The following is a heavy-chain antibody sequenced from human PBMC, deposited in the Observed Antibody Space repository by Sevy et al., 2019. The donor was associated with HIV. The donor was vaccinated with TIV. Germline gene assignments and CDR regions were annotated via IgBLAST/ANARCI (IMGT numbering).Heavy chain of an antibody. CDR3: ARNGIVGATTGFDY. CDR2: IIPIFGTA. CDR1: GGTFSSYA. D-gene: IGHD1-26*01. J-gene: IGHJ4*02. Sequence: ASVKVSCKASGGTFSSYAISWVRQAPGQGLEGMGGIIPIFGTANYAQKFQGRVTITADESTSTAYMELSSLRSEDTAVYYCARNGIVGATTGFDYWGQGTLVTVSS. V-gene: IGHV1-69*13.